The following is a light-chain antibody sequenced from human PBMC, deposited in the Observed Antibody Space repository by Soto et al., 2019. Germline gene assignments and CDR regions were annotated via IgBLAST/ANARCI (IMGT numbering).Light chain of an antibody. CDR2: DAS. CDR3: QQRSNWSEFT. Sequence: EIVLTQSPATPSLSPGERATLSCRASQSVSSYLAWYQQKPGQAPRLLIYDASNRATGIPARFSGSGSGTDFTLTISSLEPEDFAVYYCQQRSNWSEFTFGPGTKVDIK. V-gene: IGKV3-11*01. J-gene: IGKJ3*01. CDR1: QSVSSY.